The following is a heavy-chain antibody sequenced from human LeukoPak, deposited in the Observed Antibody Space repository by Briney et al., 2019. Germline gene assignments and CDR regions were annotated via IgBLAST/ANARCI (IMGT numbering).Heavy chain of an antibody. D-gene: IGHD3-22*01. Sequence: GGSLRLPCAASGSTFRSYEMTWVGKAPGKGREGVSYIIISVITIYYADSEKGRFTIPRDNAKNSLYLQMNSLRAEDTAVYYCARDFHRRYYDSSGYNAFDIWGQGTMVTVSS. J-gene: IGHJ3*02. CDR1: GSTFRSYE. CDR3: ARDFHRRYYDSSGYNAFDI. V-gene: IGHV3-48*03. CDR2: IIISVITI.